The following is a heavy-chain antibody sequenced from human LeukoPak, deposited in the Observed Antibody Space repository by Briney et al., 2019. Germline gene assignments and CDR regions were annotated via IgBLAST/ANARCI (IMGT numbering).Heavy chain of an antibody. V-gene: IGHV3-53*04. Sequence: GGSLSLSCAASGFTISSNYMSWVRQAPGKGLEWVSVIYSGGSTYYADSVKGRFTISRHNSKNTLYLQMNSLRAEDTGWYYCARDSPGPSTSWRYFDYWGQGTLVTVSS. J-gene: IGHJ4*02. CDR2: IYSGGST. CDR1: GFTISSNY. D-gene: IGHD6-13*01. CDR3: ARDSPGPSTSWRYFDY.